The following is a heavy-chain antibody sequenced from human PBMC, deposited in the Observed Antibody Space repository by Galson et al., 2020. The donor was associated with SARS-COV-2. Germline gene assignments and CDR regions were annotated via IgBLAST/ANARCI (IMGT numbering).Heavy chain of an antibody. D-gene: IGHD6-19*01. Sequence: GGSLRLSCAASGFIFSDCSMNWVRQAPGKGLEWVSSISSISGHIYHADGVKGRFTISRDNAKNSLYLQMNSMRAEDTAVYYCARGTRMPMADTSGFDSWGQGTLVTVSS. CDR2: ISSISGHI. CDR3: ARGTRMPMADTSGFDS. CDR1: GFIFSDCS. V-gene: IGHV3-21*01. J-gene: IGHJ4*02.